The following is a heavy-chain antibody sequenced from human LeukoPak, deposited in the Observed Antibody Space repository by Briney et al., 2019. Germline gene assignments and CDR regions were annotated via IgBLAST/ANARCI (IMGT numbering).Heavy chain of an antibody. Sequence: GGSLRLSCAASGFTVSSNYMSWVRQAPGKGLEWVSVIYNGGNTYYADSVKGRFTISRDNSKNTVYLQMNSLRAEDTAVYYCARHLVVRGEDWFDPWGQGTLVTVSS. D-gene: IGHD3-10*01. CDR2: IYNGGNT. V-gene: IGHV3-66*04. J-gene: IGHJ5*02. CDR3: ARHLVVRGEDWFDP. CDR1: GFTVSSNY.